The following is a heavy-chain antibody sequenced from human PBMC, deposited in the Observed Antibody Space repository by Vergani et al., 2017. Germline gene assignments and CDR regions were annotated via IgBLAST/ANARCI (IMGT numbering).Heavy chain of an antibody. J-gene: IGHJ1*01. CDR2: IYTSGST. Sequence: QVQLQESGPGLVKPSQTLSLTCTVSGGSISSGSYYWSWLRQPAGKGLEWIGRIYTSGSTNYNPSLKSRVTISVDTSKNEFSLKLSSVTAADTAVYYCASFKYQLLETTENTALQYVQHWGQGTLVTVSS. CDR3: ASFKYQLLETTENTALQYVQH. V-gene: IGHV4-61*02. CDR1: GGSISSGSYY. D-gene: IGHD2-2*01.